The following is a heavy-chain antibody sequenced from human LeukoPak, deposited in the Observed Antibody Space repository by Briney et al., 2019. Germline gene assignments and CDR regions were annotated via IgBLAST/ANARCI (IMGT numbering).Heavy chain of an antibody. J-gene: IGHJ3*01. D-gene: IGHD1-26*01. CDR3: TRGAIVGARATRAFDF. V-gene: IGHV3-33*01. CDR2: IWFDGSNE. Sequence: PGRSLRLSCVASGFTFSSYGMHWVRQAPGQGLEWVAIIWFDGSNENYADSVKGRFTISRDNSKNTLYLQMNSLRVEDTALYSCTRGAIVGARATRAFDFWGQGTMVTVPS. CDR1: GFTFSSYG.